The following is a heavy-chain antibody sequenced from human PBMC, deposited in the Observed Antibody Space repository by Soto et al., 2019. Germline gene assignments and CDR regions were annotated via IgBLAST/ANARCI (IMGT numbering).Heavy chain of an antibody. V-gene: IGHV4-30-4*01. J-gene: IGHJ5*02. CDR3: ARRRRVGYWFPX. CDR1: GGSINSDDSY. Sequence: TLSLTCSGSGGSINSDDSYWTWIRQPPGKGLEWIMSIYYSGTTNYNPSLKSRINVSIDTSKNQFSLNLTSVTAADTALYYCARRRRVGYWFPXWGQGTPVTGSX. CDR2: IYYSGTT.